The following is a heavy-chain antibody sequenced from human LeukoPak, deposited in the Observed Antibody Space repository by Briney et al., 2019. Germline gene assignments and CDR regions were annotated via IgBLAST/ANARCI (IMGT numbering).Heavy chain of an antibody. CDR3: ARDKTYYYDSSGYYPLLY. D-gene: IGHD3-22*01. CDR1: GGSFSGYY. Sequence: SATLSLTCAVYGGSFSGYYWSWIRQPPGKGLEWIGEIRHSGSTNYNPSLKSRVTISVDTSKNQFSLKLSSVTAADTAVYYCARDKTYYYDSSGYYPLLYWGQGTLVTVSS. V-gene: IGHV4-34*01. J-gene: IGHJ4*02. CDR2: IRHSGST.